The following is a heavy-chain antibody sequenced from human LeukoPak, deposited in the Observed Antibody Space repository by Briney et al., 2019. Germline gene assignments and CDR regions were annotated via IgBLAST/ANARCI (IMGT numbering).Heavy chain of an antibody. V-gene: IGHV3-30-3*01. Sequence: GGSLRLSCAASGFTFSSYAMHWVRQAPGKGLEWVAVISYDGSNKYYADSVKGRFTISRDNSKNTLYLQMNSLRAEDTAVYYCARDGRNFYSSSTLISFLDYWGQGTLVTVSS. J-gene: IGHJ4*02. CDR2: ISYDGSNK. CDR3: ARDGRNFYSSSTLISFLDY. CDR1: GFTFSSYA. D-gene: IGHD6-6*01.